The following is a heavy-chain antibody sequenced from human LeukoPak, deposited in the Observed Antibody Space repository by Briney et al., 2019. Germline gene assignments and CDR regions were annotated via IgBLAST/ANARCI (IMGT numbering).Heavy chain of an antibody. Sequence: GGSLRLSCSASGFTFINAWMTWVRQAPGKGLEWVGRIKSKADGGTTDYSAPGKGRFTISRDDSKNTLNLQMNSLKTEDTAVYYCTTVKEANDAFEIWGQGTMVTVSS. CDR1: GFTFINAW. V-gene: IGHV3-15*01. CDR2: IKSKADGGTT. CDR3: TTVKEANDAFEI. J-gene: IGHJ3*02.